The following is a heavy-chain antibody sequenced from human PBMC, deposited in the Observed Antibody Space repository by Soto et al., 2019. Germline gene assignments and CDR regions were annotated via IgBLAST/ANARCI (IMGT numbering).Heavy chain of an antibody. Sequence: QVQLQKSGPGLVKPSQTLYLTCTVSGGSISSGGYYWSWIRQHPGKGLEWIGYIYYSGSTYYNPSLKNRVTISIDTSKNQFSLKLSSLTAADTAVYYCARDKEYWFDPWGQGTLVTVSS. J-gene: IGHJ5*02. CDR1: GGSISSGGYY. CDR2: IYYSGST. V-gene: IGHV4-31*03. CDR3: ARDKEYWFDP.